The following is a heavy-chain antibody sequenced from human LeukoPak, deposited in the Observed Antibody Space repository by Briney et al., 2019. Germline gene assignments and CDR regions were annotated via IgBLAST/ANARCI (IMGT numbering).Heavy chain of an antibody. CDR2: ISGSGGDT. V-gene: IGHV3-23*01. CDR3: AKSSGSSGYYYVGDY. CDR1: GFTFSSYA. J-gene: IGHJ4*02. Sequence: GGSLRLSCAASGFTFSSYAMSWVRQAPGKALEWVSGISGSGGDTYYADSVKGRFTISRDNSRNTLYLQMNSLRAEDTAVYYCAKSSGSSGYYYVGDYWGQGTLVTVSS. D-gene: IGHD3-22*01.